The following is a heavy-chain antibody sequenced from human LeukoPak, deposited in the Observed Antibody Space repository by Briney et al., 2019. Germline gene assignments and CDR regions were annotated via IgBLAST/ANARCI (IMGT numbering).Heavy chain of an antibody. Sequence: ASVKVSCKASGYTFTSYGISRVRQAPGQGLEWMGWISAYNGNTNYAQKLQGRVTMTTDTSTSTAYMELRSLRSDDTAVYYCAREGLGYCSGGSCYSDYFDYWGQGTLVTVSS. CDR1: GYTFTSYG. CDR2: ISAYNGNT. J-gene: IGHJ4*02. V-gene: IGHV1-18*01. D-gene: IGHD2-15*01. CDR3: AREGLGYCSGGSCYSDYFDY.